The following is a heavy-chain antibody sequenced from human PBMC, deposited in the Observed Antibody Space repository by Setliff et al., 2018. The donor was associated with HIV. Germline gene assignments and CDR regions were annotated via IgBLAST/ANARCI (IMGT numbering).Heavy chain of an antibody. CDR3: ARSFSGRYFWSGYYTGPDPKGENAFDI. V-gene: IGHV4-39*02. D-gene: IGHD3-3*01. J-gene: IGHJ3*02. CDR1: GGSTSNSNYF. CDR2: IYSSGST. Sequence: SETLSLTCTVSGGSTSNSNYFWGWIRQPPGKGLEWIGRIYSSGSTYYQPSLQGRVSMSIDSSKNHFSLSLRYVTAADTAVYYCARSFSGRYFWSGYYTGPDPKGENAFDIWGQGTMVTVSS.